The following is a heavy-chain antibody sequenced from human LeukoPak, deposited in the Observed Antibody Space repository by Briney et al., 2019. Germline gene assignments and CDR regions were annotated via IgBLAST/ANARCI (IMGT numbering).Heavy chain of an antibody. D-gene: IGHD1-7*01. CDR1: GYTLTELS. J-gene: IGHJ4*02. CDR3: ATDSGNGGWNYVRIFDY. CDR2: FDPEDGET. Sequence: ASVKVSCKVSGYTLTELSMHWVRQAPGKGLEWMGGFDPEDGETIYAQKFQGRVTMTEDTSTDTAYMELSSLRSEDTAVYYCATDSGNGGWNYVRIFDYWGQGTLVTVSS. V-gene: IGHV1-24*01.